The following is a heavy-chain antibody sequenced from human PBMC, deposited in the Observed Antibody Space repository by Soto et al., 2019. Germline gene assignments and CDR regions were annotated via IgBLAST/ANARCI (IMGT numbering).Heavy chain of an antibody. CDR2: INHSGST. CDR3: ARERLDDDSSGYFDN. D-gene: IGHD3-22*01. V-gene: IGHV4-34*01. Sequence: SETLSLTCAVYGGSFSGYYWTWIRQPPGTGLEWIGEINHSGSTNYNPSLKSRVTISVDTSKNQFSLKLTSVTAADTAVYYCARERLDDDSSGYFDNWGQGTLVTVSS. J-gene: IGHJ4*02. CDR1: GGSFSGYY.